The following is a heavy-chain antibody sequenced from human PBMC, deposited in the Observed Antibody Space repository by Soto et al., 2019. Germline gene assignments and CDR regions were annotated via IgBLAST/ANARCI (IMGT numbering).Heavy chain of an antibody. CDR3: AIGDRSSWIGNH. J-gene: IGHJ4*02. V-gene: IGHV1-69*01. Sequence: QVHLVXSXAEVTXAGSSVKVSCKASGGTFSSHAFSWVRQAPXQGLEWVGGIIPIFETANYAQEFXGXVTXXXXXXXXXXXXXXXXLRSDDTAIYFWAIGDRSSWIGNHWGPGTQVTVS. CDR1: GGTFSSHA. D-gene: IGHD6-6*01. CDR2: IIPIFETA.